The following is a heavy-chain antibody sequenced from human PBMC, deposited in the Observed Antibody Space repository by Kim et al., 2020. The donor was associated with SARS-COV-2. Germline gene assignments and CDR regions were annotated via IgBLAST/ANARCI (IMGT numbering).Heavy chain of an antibody. D-gene: IGHD6-19*01. Sequence: ASVKVSCKASGNTFTSYYMHWVRQAPGQGLEWMGIINPSGGSTSYAQKFQGRVTMTRDTSTSTVYMELSSLRSEDTAVYYCASLGYSSGWYDANFDYWGQGTLVTVSS. CDR2: INPSGGST. J-gene: IGHJ4*02. CDR3: ASLGYSSGWYDANFDY. CDR1: GNTFTSYY. V-gene: IGHV1-46*01.